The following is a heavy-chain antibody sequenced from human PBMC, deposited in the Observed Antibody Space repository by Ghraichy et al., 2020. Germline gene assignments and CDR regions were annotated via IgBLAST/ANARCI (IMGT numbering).Heavy chain of an antibody. CDR1: GFTFSSYA. J-gene: IGHJ4*02. CDR2: ISGSGGST. Sequence: GGSLRLSCAASGFTFSSYAMSWVRQAPGKGLEWVSAISGSGGSTYYADSVKGRFTISRDNSKNTLYLQMNSLRAEDTAVYYCAKQGHSSSSRAPLTYWGQGTLVTVSS. CDR3: AKQGHSSSSRAPLTY. V-gene: IGHV3-23*01. D-gene: IGHD6-6*01.